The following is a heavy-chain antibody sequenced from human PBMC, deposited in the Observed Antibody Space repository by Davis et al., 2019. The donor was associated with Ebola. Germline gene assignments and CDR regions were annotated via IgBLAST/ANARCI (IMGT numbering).Heavy chain of an antibody. CDR2: ISSSSSYI. J-gene: IGHJ4*02. D-gene: IGHD6-19*01. CDR3: AREVAVNYFDY. Sequence: PSETLSLTCAASGFTFSSYSMNWVRQAPGKGLEWVSSISSSSSYIYYADSVKGRFTISSDNAKNSLYLQMNSLRAEDTAVYYCAREVAVNYFDYWGQGTLVTVSS. V-gene: IGHV3-21*01. CDR1: GFTFSSYS.